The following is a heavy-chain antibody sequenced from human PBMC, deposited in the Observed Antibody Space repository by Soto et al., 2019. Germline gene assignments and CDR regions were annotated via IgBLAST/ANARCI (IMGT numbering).Heavy chain of an antibody. V-gene: IGHV4-31*03. D-gene: IGHD3-10*01. J-gene: IGHJ5*02. CDR2: IYYSGST. Sequence: SETLSLTCTVSGGSISSGGYYWSWIRQHPGKGLEWIGYIYYSGSTYYNPSLKSRVTISVDTPKNQFSLKLSSVTAADTAVYYCARFGELGDWFDPWGQGTLVTSPQ. CDR1: GGSISSGGYY. CDR3: ARFGELGDWFDP.